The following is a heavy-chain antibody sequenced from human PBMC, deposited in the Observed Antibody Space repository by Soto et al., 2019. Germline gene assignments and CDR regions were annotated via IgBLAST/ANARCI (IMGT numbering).Heavy chain of an antibody. V-gene: IGHV2-5*02. D-gene: IGHD1-26*01. J-gene: IGHJ4*01. CDR2: IYWDDDK. CDR1: GFSLSTSGVG. CDR3: AHRAGGWDDY. Sequence: QITLKESGPPLVKPTQTLTLTCTFSGFSLSTSGVGVGWIRQPPGKALEWLALIYWDDDKRYSSSLKSRLNITKDTSKIQVVLTMSNMYPVETATYYCAHRAGGWDDYWGHGTLVTVSS.